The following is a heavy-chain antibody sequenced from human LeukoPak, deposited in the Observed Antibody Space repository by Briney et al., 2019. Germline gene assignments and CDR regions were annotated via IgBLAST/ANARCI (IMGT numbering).Heavy chain of an antibody. CDR1: RFTFSSYA. Sequence: KAGGSLRLSCAASRFTFSSYAMNWVRQAPGKGLEWVSSISRGSDHIFYADSMKGRFTISRDNAKNSLYLQMNSLGAEDTAVYYCARPYDTRGYFPDYWGQGTLVTVSS. J-gene: IGHJ4*02. V-gene: IGHV3-21*01. CDR3: ARPYDTRGYFPDY. CDR2: ISRGSDHI. D-gene: IGHD3-22*01.